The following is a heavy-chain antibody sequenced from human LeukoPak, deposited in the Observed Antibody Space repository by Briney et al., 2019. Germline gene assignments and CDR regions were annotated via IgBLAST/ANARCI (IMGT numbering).Heavy chain of an antibody. CDR1: GYTFTSYG. D-gene: IGHD2-2*01. CDR3: ARGYCSSTSCYAWSGREFDY. J-gene: IGHJ4*02. V-gene: IGHV1-18*01. CDR2: ISAYNGNT. Sequence: GASVKVSYKASGYTFTSYGISWVRQAPGQGLEWMGWISAYNGNTNYAQKLQGRVTMTTDTSTSTAYMELRSLRSDDTAVYYCARGYCSSTSCYAWSGREFDYWGQGTLVTASS.